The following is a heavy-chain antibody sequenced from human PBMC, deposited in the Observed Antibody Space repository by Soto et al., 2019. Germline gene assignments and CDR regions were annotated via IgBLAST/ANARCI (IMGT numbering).Heavy chain of an antibody. CDR1: GFTFSSYS. CDR2: ISGSGDIT. CDR3: AKLARTYCVGPGRDPAIY. J-gene: IGHJ4*02. D-gene: IGHD2-21*01. Sequence: EVQLLESGGGLVQPGGSLRLSCAASGFTFSSYSLSWVRQAPGKGLEWVSSISGSGDITYYADSVRGRFIISRDNSKNALYLQMNSLRAEVTAVFYCAKLARTYCVGPGRDPAIYWGQGTLVTVSS. V-gene: IGHV3-23*01.